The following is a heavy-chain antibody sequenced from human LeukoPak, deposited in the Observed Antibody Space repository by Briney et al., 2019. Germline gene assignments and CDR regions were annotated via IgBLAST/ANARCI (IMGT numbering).Heavy chain of an antibody. CDR3: AKVQDYVWGSYRSSQEYFQH. CDR2: ISGSGGST. Sequence: SGGSLRLSCAASGFTFSSYAMSWVRQAPGKGLEWVSAISGSGGSTYYADSVKGRFTISRDNSKNTLYLQMNNLRAEDTAVYYCAKVQDYVWGSYRSSQEYFQHWGQGTLVTVSS. CDR1: GFTFSSYA. J-gene: IGHJ1*01. V-gene: IGHV3-23*01. D-gene: IGHD3-16*02.